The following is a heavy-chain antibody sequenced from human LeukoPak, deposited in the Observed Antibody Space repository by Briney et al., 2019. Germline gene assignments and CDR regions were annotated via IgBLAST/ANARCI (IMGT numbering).Heavy chain of an antibody. CDR2: IYDSGST. J-gene: IGHJ4*02. Sequence: SETLSLTCTVSGGPIRDFYWSWIRQPPGKGLEWIGYIYDSGSTNYNPSLKSRVTISIDTSKNQFSLRLTSVAAADTAVYYCARSYDNSHYFYALFGYWGQGTLVTVSS. V-gene: IGHV4-59*08. CDR3: ARSYDNSHYFYALFGY. CDR1: GGPIRDFY. D-gene: IGHD3-22*01.